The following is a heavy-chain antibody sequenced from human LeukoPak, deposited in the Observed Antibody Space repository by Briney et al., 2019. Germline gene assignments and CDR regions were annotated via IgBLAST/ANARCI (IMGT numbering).Heavy chain of an antibody. V-gene: IGHV3-74*01. J-gene: IGHJ6*02. CDR3: ARSLPSYYYDSSGRPYYYGMDV. CDR1: GFTFSSYW. CDR2: INSDGSST. Sequence: PGGSLRLSCAASGFTFSSYWMHWVRQAPGKGLVWVSRINSDGSSTTYADSVKGRFTISRDNAKNTLYLQMNSLRAEDTAVYYCARSLPSYYYDSSGRPYYYGMDVWGQGTTVTVSS. D-gene: IGHD3-22*01.